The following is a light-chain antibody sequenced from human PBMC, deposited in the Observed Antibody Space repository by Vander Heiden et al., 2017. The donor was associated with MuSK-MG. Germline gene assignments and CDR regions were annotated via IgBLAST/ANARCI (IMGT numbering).Light chain of an antibody. CDR3: QQEDNLLLLT. J-gene: IGKJ4*01. CDR2: DAS. V-gene: IGKV1-33*01. Sequence: DIQMTQSPSSLSASVGDRVTITCQASQDISNYLNWYQQKPGKAPKLLIYDASNLETGVPSRFSGSGYGTDFTFTISSRQPEDIATYYCQQEDNLLLLTFGGGTKVEIK. CDR1: QDISNY.